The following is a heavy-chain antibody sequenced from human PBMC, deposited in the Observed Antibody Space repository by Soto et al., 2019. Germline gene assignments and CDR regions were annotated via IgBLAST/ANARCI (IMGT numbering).Heavy chain of an antibody. J-gene: IGHJ4*02. V-gene: IGHV4-59*01. CDR1: GGSISGSY. CDR3: GRNYCSSTYCRFDY. Sequence: PSETLSLTCTVSGGSISGSYWSWIRQPPGKGLKWIGYIYYSGSTNYNPSLKSRVTISVDTSKNQFSLKLTSVTAADTAVYYCGRNYCSSTYCRFDYWDQGSL. D-gene: IGHD2-2*01. CDR2: IYYSGST.